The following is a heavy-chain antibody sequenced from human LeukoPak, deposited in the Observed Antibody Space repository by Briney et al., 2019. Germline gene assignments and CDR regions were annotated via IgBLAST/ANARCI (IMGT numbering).Heavy chain of an antibody. V-gene: IGHV4-28*01. Sequence: PSETLSLTCAVSGYSISSSNWGGWIRQPPGKGLEWIGYIYYSGSTYYNPSLKSRVTMTVDTSKNQFSLKLSSVTAVDTAVYYCARTYYYDSSGYYFPGAFDIWGQGTMVTVSS. CDR2: IYYSGST. CDR3: ARTYYYDSSGYYFPGAFDI. D-gene: IGHD3-22*01. CDR1: GYSISSSNW. J-gene: IGHJ3*02.